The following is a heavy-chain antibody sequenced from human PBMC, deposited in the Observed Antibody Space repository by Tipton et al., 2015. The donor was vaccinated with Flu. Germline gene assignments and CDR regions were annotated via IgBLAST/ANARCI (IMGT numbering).Heavy chain of an antibody. CDR3: AGGFYDTSGHFRDY. Sequence: GLVKPSETLSLTCTVSGDSISNSYWTWIRQPPGKGLEWIGYVYSSGTTNYNPSLGSRITISLATSKNQFSLNLRSVTTADTAVYYCAGGFYDTSGHFRDYWGQGTLVTVSS. CDR2: VYSSGTT. J-gene: IGHJ4*02. D-gene: IGHD3-22*01. V-gene: IGHV4-59*01. CDR1: GDSISNSY.